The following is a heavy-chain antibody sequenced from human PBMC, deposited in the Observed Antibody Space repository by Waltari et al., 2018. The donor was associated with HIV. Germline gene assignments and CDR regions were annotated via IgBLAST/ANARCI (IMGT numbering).Heavy chain of an antibody. J-gene: IGHJ4*02. D-gene: IGHD3-16*02. CDR2: RRIGTAT. Sequence: VPLLASGGGLVQPGGSLIVSFASSGFAFEICAVSLVRRASGKRLAWGNSLRRIGTATCYGNTVKGRFTMSRDTSKYNLYKKKNGLQANATATYYRARDHRSSIRPPVIAHFDAWGQGTLVVVSS. CDR1: GFAFEICA. CDR3: ARDHRSSIRPPVIAHFDA. V-gene: IGHV3-23*05.